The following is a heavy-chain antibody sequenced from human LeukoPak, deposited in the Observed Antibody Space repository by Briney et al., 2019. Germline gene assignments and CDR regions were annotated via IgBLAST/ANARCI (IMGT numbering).Heavy chain of an antibody. J-gene: IGHJ6*02. CDR2: IWYDGSNK. CDR3: ARERYYYDSSGYYFYYYGMDV. V-gene: IGHV3-33*08. D-gene: IGHD3-22*01. CDR1: GFTFSSYG. Sequence: QPGGSLRLSCAASGFTFSSYGMHWVRQAPGKGLEWVAVIWYDGSNKYYADSVKGRFTISRDNSKNTLYLQMNSLRAEDTAVYYCARERYYYDSSGYYFYYYGMDVWGQGTTVTVSS.